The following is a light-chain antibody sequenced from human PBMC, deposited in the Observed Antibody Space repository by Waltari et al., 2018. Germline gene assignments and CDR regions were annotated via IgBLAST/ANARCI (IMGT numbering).Light chain of an antibody. CDR2: MVS. J-gene: IGKJ1*01. CDR1: QSLNTW. Sequence: DIQMTQSPSTLSASVGDRVTITCRASQSLNTWLAWYQLKPGKAPKPLIYMVSNLESGVPARFSGSGSGTEFTLTSSSLQPYDFATYYCQQYQSYWWTCGQGTKVEMK. CDR3: QQYQSYWWT. V-gene: IGKV1-5*03.